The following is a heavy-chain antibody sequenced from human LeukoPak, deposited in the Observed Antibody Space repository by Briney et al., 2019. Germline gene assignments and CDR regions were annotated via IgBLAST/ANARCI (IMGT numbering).Heavy chain of an antibody. J-gene: IGHJ4*02. V-gene: IGHV3-15*01. CDR3: TTDRSSLLWFGELFPYFDY. Sequence: PGGSLRLSCAASEFTFSNAWMSWVRQAPGKGLEWVGRIKSKTDGGTTDYAAPVKGRFTIPRDDSKNTLYLQMNSLKTEDTAVYYCTTDRSSLLWFGELFPYFDYWGQGTLVTVSS. CDR1: EFTFSNAW. D-gene: IGHD3-10*01. CDR2: IKSKTDGGTT.